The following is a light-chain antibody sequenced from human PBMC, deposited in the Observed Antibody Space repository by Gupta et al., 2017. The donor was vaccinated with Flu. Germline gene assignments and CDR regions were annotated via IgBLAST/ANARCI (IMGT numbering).Light chain of an antibody. CDR1: QSVSSS. CDR3: QQRGIWPPWT. CDR2: DAS. V-gene: IGKV3-11*01. Sequence: ERATLSCRASQSVSSSLAWYQQRPGQAPRLLIYDASNRAAGIPARFSGSGSETDFTLTISSLEPEDFALYYCQQRGIWPPWTFGQGTKVEIK. J-gene: IGKJ1*01.